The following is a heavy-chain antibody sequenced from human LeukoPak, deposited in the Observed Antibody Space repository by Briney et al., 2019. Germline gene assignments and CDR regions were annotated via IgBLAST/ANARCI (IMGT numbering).Heavy chain of an antibody. Sequence: GGSLRLSCAASGFTFSSYAMSWVRQAPGKGLEWVSAITGSGGSTYYADSVKGQFTISRDNSKNTLYLQMNSLRADDTAVYYCAKLYSTYQNYYYYYYMDVWGKGTTVIVSS. CDR2: ITGSGGST. D-gene: IGHD6-13*01. CDR1: GFTFSSYA. V-gene: IGHV3-23*01. J-gene: IGHJ6*03. CDR3: AKLYSTYQNYYYYYYMDV.